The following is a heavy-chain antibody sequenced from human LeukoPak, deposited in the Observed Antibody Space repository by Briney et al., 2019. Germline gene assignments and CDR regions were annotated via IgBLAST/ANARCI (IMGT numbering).Heavy chain of an antibody. Sequence: PGGSLRLSCAASGFTYISYWMSWVRQAPGKGLEGVANIKQDGCEKYYVDFAEGRLAICRDIAKNSLYLQVQRVRAEDASVYYCARADSSIAARLSRSSIFNYYYYMDVWGKGNTGTVSS. CDR2: IKQDGCEK. CDR1: GFTYISYW. D-gene: IGHD6-6*01. V-gene: IGHV3-7*01. CDR3: ARADSSIAARLSRSSIFNYYYYMDV. J-gene: IGHJ6*03.